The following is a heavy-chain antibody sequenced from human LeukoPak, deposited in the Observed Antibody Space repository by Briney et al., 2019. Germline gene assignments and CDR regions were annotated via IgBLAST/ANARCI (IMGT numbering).Heavy chain of an antibody. Sequence: ASVKVSCKVCGYTLTELSMHWVRQAPGKGLDGMGGFDPEDGETIYAQKFQGRVTMTEDTSTDTAYMELSSLRSEDTAVYYCATARQLWFYYFDYWGQGTLVTVSS. CDR1: GYTLTELS. J-gene: IGHJ4*02. CDR3: ATARQLWFYYFDY. CDR2: FDPEDGET. V-gene: IGHV1-24*01. D-gene: IGHD5-18*01.